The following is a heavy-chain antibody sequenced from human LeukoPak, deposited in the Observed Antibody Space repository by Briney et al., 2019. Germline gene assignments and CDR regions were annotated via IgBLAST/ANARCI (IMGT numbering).Heavy chain of an antibody. Sequence: GGSLRLSCAAPGFTFSSYWMSWVRQAPGKGLEWVANIKQDGSEKYYVDSVKGRFTISRDNAKNSLYLQMNSLRAEDTAVYYCAREGDYYDSSGYQLFFDYWGQGTLVTVSS. CDR3: AREGDYYDSSGYQLFFDY. V-gene: IGHV3-7*01. CDR1: GFTFSSYW. CDR2: IKQDGSEK. D-gene: IGHD3-22*01. J-gene: IGHJ4*02.